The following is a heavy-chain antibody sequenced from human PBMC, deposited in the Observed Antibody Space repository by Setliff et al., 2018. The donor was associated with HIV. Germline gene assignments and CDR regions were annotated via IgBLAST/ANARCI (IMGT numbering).Heavy chain of an antibody. J-gene: IGHJ1*01. Sequence: ASVKVSCKASGYTFTSYPMHWVRQAPGQGLEWMGVINTSGGSAGYAQKFQGRVTMTRDTSTSTVYMELSSLRSEDTAVYYCARDHMSVGAWVGATSRGLFQHWGQGTLVTVSS. CDR3: ARDHMSVGAWVGATSRGLFQH. V-gene: IGHV1-46*01. CDR2: INTSGGSA. CDR1: GYTFTSYP. D-gene: IGHD1-26*01.